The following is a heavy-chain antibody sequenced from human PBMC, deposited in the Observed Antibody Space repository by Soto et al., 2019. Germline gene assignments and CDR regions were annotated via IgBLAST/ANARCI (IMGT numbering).Heavy chain of an antibody. J-gene: IGHJ6*03. CDR3: ARPTRGYSSSKRDHYYYLDV. V-gene: IGHV1-69*02. Sequence: ASVKVSCKASGGTFSSYTISWVRQAPGQGLEWMGRIIPILGIANYAQKFQGRVTITADKSTSTAYMELSSLRSEDTAVYYCARPTRGYSSSKRDHYYYLDVWGKGTTVTVSS. D-gene: IGHD6-6*01. CDR2: IIPILGIA. CDR1: GGTFSSYT.